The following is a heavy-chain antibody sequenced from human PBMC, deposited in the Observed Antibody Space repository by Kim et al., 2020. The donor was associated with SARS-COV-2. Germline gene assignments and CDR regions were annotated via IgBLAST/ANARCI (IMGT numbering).Heavy chain of an antibody. J-gene: IGHJ4*02. D-gene: IGHD3-9*01. Sequence: ASVKVSCKASGYTFTTYYMHWVRQAPGQGLEWMGIINPSGGSTTYAQKFQGRVTMTRDTSTSTVYMELSSLRSEDTAVYSCARGILSGRYFDYWGQGTLVTVSS. V-gene: IGHV1-46*01. CDR3: ARGILSGRYFDY. CDR2: INPSGGST. CDR1: GYTFTTYY.